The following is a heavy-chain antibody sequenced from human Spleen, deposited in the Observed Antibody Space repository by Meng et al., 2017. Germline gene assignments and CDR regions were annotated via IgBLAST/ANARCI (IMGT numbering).Heavy chain of an antibody. CDR3: ARDLRPPRAYDI. V-gene: IGHV4-39*07. CDR1: GGSISSSNCF. J-gene: IGHJ3*02. CDR2: IHYSGST. Sequence: SETLSLTCTVSGGSISSSNCFWGWIRQSPGKGLEWIGSIHYSGSTYYNPSLESRVTISVDTSKNQFFLKLDSVTAADVAVYYCARDLRPPRAYDIWGQGAMVTVSS.